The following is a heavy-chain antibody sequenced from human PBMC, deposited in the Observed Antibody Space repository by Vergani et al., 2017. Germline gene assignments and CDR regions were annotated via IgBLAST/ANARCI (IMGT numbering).Heavy chain of an antibody. D-gene: IGHD6-13*01. Sequence: QVQLVESGGGVVQPGRSLRLSCAASGFTFSSYGMHWVRQAPGKGLEWVAVIWYDGSNKYYADSVKGRFTISRDNSKNTLYLQMNSLRAEDTAVYYCARDPGYSSSWYYFDYWDQGTLVTVSS. V-gene: IGHV3-33*01. CDR3: ARDPGYSSSWYYFDY. J-gene: IGHJ4*02. CDR2: IWYDGSNK. CDR1: GFTFSSYG.